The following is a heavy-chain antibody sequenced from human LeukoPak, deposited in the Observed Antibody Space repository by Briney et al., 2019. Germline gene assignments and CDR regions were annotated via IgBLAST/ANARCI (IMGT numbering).Heavy chain of an antibody. Sequence: SGTLSLTCAVSGGSISSGSYWGWIRQPPGKGLEWIGTISHSGSTYYSPSLKSRVTISLDTSKNQFSLRLSSVTAADTAVYYCARARSFDSSGYTHFDFWGQGTLVTVSS. J-gene: IGHJ4*02. CDR2: ISHSGST. CDR1: GGSISSGSY. CDR3: ARARSFDSSGYTHFDF. V-gene: IGHV4-38-2*01. D-gene: IGHD3-22*01.